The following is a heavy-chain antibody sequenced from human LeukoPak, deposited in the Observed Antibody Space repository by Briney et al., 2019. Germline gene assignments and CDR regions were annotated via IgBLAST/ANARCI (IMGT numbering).Heavy chain of an antibody. CDR3: ARSSGYGYYFDY. CDR1: GFTFSSDA. D-gene: IGHD3-22*01. Sequence: GSLRLSCAAPGFTFSSDAMHWVRQAPGKGLEYVSAISSNGGTTHYGNSVKGRFTISRDNSKNTLYLQMGSLRAGDMAVYFCARSSGYGYYFDYWGQGTLVTVSS. J-gene: IGHJ4*02. CDR2: ISSNGGTT. V-gene: IGHV3-64*01.